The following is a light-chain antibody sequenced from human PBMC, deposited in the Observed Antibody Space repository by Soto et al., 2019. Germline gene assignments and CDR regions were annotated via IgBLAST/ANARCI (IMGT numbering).Light chain of an antibody. J-gene: IGKJ5*01. CDR1: QTVRSSY. Sequence: EIVMTQSPATLSVSPGGRATISCLARQTVRSSYIATYQQKPGQAPRLLIYDASTRATGMPARFSGSGSGTEFTITISSLEPEDFAVYYCQQRSNWPPMTFGQGTRLEI. V-gene: IGKV3D-20*02. CDR2: DAS. CDR3: QQRSNWPPMT.